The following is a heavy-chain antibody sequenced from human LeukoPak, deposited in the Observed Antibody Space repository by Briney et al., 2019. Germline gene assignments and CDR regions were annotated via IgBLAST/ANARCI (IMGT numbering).Heavy chain of an antibody. CDR1: GGSVSSGSYY. V-gene: IGHV4-61*02. J-gene: IGHJ4*02. Sequence: PSETPSLTCTVSGGSVSSGSYYWSWIRQPAGKGLEWIGRIYTGGSTNYNPSLKSRVTISVDTSKNQFSLKLSSVTAADAAVYYCAREEDSSSWSFDYWGQGTLVTVSS. D-gene: IGHD6-13*01. CDR2: IYTGGST. CDR3: AREEDSSSWSFDY.